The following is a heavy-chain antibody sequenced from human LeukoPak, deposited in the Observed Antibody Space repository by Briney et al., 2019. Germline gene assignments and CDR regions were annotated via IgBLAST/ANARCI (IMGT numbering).Heavy chain of an antibody. CDR3: AKRIQVWLYFDY. CDR2: IYSGGST. V-gene: IGHV3-53*01. Sequence: GGSLRLSCAASGFTVSSNYMNWVRQAPGKGLEWVSVIYSGGSTYYADSVKGRFTISRDNSKNTLYLQMNSLRAEDTAVYYCAKRIQVWLYFDYWGQGTLVTVSS. CDR1: GFTVSSNY. D-gene: IGHD5-18*01. J-gene: IGHJ4*02.